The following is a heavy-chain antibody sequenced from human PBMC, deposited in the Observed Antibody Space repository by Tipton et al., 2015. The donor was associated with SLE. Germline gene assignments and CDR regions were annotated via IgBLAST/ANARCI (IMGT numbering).Heavy chain of an antibody. CDR2: IFYSGST. CDR1: GGSIDTAY. D-gene: IGHD2-2*01. Sequence: TLSLTCTVSGGSIDTAYWSWIRQPPGKGLEWIGYIFYSGSTDYNPSLKSRVTMSIDTSKSQFSLKLSSVTAADTAVYYCARRCQYQLLRWGQGTLVTVSS. V-gene: IGHV4-59*01. J-gene: IGHJ4*02. CDR3: ARRCQYQLLR.